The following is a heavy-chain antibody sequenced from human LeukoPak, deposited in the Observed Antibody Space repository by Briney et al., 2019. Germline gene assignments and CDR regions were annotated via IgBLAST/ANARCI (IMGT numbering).Heavy chain of an antibody. CDR3: ARDYYYDSSGYNY. CDR2: ISSSSSYI. J-gene: IGHJ4*02. D-gene: IGHD3-22*01. V-gene: IGHV3-21*01. Sequence: GGSLRLSCAASGFTFSNYNMDWVRQAPGKGLEWVSSISSSSSYIYYADSVKGRFTISRDNAKNSLYLQMNSLRAEDTAVYYCARDYYYDSSGYNYWGQGTLVTVSS. CDR1: GFTFSNYN.